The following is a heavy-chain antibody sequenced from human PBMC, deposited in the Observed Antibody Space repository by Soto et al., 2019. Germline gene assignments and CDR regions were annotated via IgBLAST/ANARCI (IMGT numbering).Heavy chain of an antibody. CDR3: AKWTDTVIEAALAGGAFDI. D-gene: IGHD2-15*01. Sequence: EVQLLESGGNLVQPGGSLRLSCAASGFSFSTYALTWVRQAPGKGLEWVSGISASGATTYYADSVKGRFTISRDNPKNTVFLQIASLRAEDTALYYCAKWTDTVIEAALAGGAFDIWGQGTMVTVSS. CDR1: GFSFSTYA. J-gene: IGHJ3*02. CDR2: ISASGATT. V-gene: IGHV3-23*01.